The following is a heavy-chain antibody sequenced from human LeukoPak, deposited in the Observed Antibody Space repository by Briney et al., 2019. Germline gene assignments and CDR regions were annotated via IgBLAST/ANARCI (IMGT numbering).Heavy chain of an antibody. J-gene: IGHJ5*02. CDR2: ISGSGGST. CDR1: GFTFSRHA. CDR3: TPHSTSSNWFDP. D-gene: IGHD6-6*01. Sequence: PGRSLRLSFAASGFTFSRHAMNWVRQASGKGLEWVSSISGSGGSTDYADSVKGRFTISRDNSKNTLYLKMNSLRAEDTATYYCTPHSTSSNWFDPWGQGTLVTVSS. V-gene: IGHV3-23*01.